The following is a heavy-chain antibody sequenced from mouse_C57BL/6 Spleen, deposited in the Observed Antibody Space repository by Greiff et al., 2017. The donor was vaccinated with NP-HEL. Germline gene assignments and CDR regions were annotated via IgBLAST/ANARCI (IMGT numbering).Heavy chain of an antibody. CDR1: GYTFTDYY. CDR3: ARSGYDGYYGGYFDV. V-gene: IGHV1-76*01. Sequence: QVQLKQSGAELVRPGASVKLSCKASGYTFTDYYINWVKQRPGQGLEWIARIYPGSGNTYYNEKFKGKATLTAEKSSSTAYMQLSSLTSEDSAVYFCARSGYDGYYGGYFDVWGTGTTVTVSS. D-gene: IGHD2-3*01. CDR2: IYPGSGNT. J-gene: IGHJ1*03.